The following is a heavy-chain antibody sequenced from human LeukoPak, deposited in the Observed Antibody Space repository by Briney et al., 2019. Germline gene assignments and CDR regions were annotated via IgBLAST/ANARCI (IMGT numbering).Heavy chain of an antibody. V-gene: IGHV3-30-3*01. CDR2: ISYDGSNK. J-gene: IGHJ4*02. Sequence: QSGGSLRLSCAASGFTFSSYAMHWVRQAPGKGLEWVAVISYDGSNKYYADSVKGRFTISRDNSKNTLYLQMNSLRAEDTAVYYCASGRELGYCSGGSCYSDLIDYWGQGTLVTVSS. CDR1: GFTFSSYA. D-gene: IGHD2-15*01. CDR3: ASGRELGYCSGGSCYSDLIDY.